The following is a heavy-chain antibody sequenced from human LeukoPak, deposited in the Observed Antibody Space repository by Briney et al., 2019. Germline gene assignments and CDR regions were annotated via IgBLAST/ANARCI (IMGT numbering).Heavy chain of an antibody. J-gene: IGHJ3*02. CDR1: GFTFSSYE. CDR2: ISSSGSTI. V-gene: IGHV3-48*03. Sequence: GGSLRLSCAASGFTFSSYEMNWVRQAPGKGLEWVSYISSSGSTIYYADSVKGRFTISRDNSKNTLYLQMNSLRAEDTAVYYCAKDGGSSWYDDAFDIWGQGTMVTVSS. D-gene: IGHD6-13*01. CDR3: AKDGGSSWYDDAFDI.